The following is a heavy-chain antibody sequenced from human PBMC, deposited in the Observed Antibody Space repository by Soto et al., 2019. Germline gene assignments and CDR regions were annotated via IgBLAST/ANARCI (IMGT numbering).Heavy chain of an antibody. CDR3: AKLPRPTLWFGELFPSYYFDY. D-gene: IGHD3-10*01. V-gene: IGHV3-33*06. CDR2: IWYDGSNK. CDR1: GFTFSSYG. J-gene: IGHJ4*02. Sequence: PVGSLRLSCAASGFTFSSYGMHWVRQAPGKGLEWVAVIWYDGSNKYYADSVKGRFTISRENSKNTLYLQMNSLRAEDTAVYYCAKLPRPTLWFGELFPSYYFDYWGQGTLVTVSS.